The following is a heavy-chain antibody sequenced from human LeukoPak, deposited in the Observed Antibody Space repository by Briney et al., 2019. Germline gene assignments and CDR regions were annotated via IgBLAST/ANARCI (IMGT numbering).Heavy chain of an antibody. CDR3: ARLNSPYYDSSGYYIVY. J-gene: IGHJ4*02. Sequence: ASVKVSCKASGYTFTGYYMHWVRQAPGQGLEWMGWINPNSGGTNYAQKFQGRVTMTRDTSTSTVYMELSSLRSEDTAVYYCARLNSPYYDSSGYYIVYWGQGTLVTVSS. CDR2: INPNSGGT. D-gene: IGHD3-22*01. V-gene: IGHV1-2*02. CDR1: GYTFTGYY.